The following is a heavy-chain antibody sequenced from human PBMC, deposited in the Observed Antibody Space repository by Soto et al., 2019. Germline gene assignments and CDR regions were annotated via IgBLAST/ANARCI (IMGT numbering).Heavy chain of an antibody. J-gene: IGHJ4*02. D-gene: IGHD6-13*01. CDR3: ARGRSSSFDF. V-gene: IGHV6-1*01. CDR1: GDSVFSSAIA. CDR2: TYYRSRWYN. Sequence: HSQTLSLTCDISGDSVFSSAIAWNWIRQSPSRGLEWLGRTYYRSRWYNDYAVSVKSRLIVNLDTSKNQFSLQLNSVTPEDTAVYYCARGRSSSFDFWGQGTLVTVSS.